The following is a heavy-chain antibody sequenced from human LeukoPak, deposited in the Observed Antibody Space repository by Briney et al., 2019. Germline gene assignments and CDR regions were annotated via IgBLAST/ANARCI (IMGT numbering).Heavy chain of an antibody. D-gene: IGHD5-24*01. CDR2: INHSGST. V-gene: IGHV4-34*01. CDR1: GGSFSGYY. CDR3: ARVRRDGYNFSPKAARYFDY. J-gene: IGHJ4*02. Sequence: SETLSLTCAVYGGSFSGYYWSWIRQPPGKGLEWIGEINHSGSTNYNPSLKSRVTISVDTSKNQFSLKLSSLTDADAAVYYCARVRRDGYNFSPKAARYFDYWGQGTLVTVSS.